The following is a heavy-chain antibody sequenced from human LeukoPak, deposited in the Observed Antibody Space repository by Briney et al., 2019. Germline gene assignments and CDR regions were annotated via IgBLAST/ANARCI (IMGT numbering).Heavy chain of an antibody. J-gene: IGHJ3*01. D-gene: IGHD6-19*01. CDR3: AKERDYSSGQSAFDF. CDR1: GYSFTSYW. Sequence: GESLKISCKGSGYSFTSYWIGWVRQMPGKGLEWMGIMYPGDSDTRYSPSFQGQVTISADKSISTAYLQWSSLKASDTAIYYCAKERDYSSGQSAFDFWGQGTMVTVSS. CDR2: MYPGDSDT. V-gene: IGHV5-51*01.